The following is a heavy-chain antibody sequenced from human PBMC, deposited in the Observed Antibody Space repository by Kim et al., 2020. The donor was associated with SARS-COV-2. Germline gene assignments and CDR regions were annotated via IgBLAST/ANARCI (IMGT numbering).Heavy chain of an antibody. CDR2: ISGDGGGT. CDR1: GFTFDDYD. CDR3: AKDVTPVDMGTIGD. D-gene: IGHD7-27*01. J-gene: IGHJ4*02. Sequence: GGSLRLSCVASGFTFDDYDMYWVRQTPGKGLEWVSFISGDGGGTHYAASVQGRFTISRDNNKNSVFLQMDSLATDDSGIYYCAKDVTPVDMGTIGDWGQGTLVTVSS. V-gene: IGHV3-43*02.